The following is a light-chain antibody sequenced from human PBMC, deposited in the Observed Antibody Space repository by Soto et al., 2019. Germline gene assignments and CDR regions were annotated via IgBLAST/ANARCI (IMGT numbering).Light chain of an antibody. V-gene: IGKV1-5*03. Sequence: DIQMTQSPSTLSVSVGDRVTITCRDSQTISSWLAWHQQKPGKAPKLLIYKASTLKSGVPSRFSGSGSGTEFTLTISSLQPDDFATYYCQHYNSYSEAFGQGTKVDIK. J-gene: IGKJ1*01. CDR2: KAS. CDR1: QTISSW. CDR3: QHYNSYSEA.